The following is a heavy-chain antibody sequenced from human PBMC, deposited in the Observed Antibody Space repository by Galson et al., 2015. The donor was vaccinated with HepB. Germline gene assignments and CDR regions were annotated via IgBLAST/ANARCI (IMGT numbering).Heavy chain of an antibody. CDR1: GITLSSYA. CDR2: ISYDGSNK. V-gene: IGHV3-30-3*01. D-gene: IGHD3-22*01. J-gene: IGHJ6*03. CDR3: AREMVGVYDSSGYSYYYYYMDV. Sequence: SLRLSCAASGITLSSYAMHWVRQAPGKGLEWVAVISYDGSNKYYADSVKGRFTISRDNSKNTLYLQMNSLRAEDTAVYYCAREMVGVYDSSGYSYYYYYMDVWGKGTTVTVSS.